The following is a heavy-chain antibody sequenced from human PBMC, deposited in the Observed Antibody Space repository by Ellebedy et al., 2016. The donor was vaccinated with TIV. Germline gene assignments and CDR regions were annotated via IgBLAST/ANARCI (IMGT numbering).Heavy chain of an antibody. J-gene: IGHJ5*02. D-gene: IGHD1-26*01. CDR3: AKHSYSGSYEWFDP. CDR2: ISSSGSTI. Sequence: GESLKISXAASGFTFSDYYMSWIRQAPGKGLEWVSYISSSGSTIYYADSVKGRFTISRDNSKNTLYLQMNSLRAEDTAVYYCAKHSYSGSYEWFDPWGQGTLVTVSS. CDR1: GFTFSDYY. V-gene: IGHV3-11*01.